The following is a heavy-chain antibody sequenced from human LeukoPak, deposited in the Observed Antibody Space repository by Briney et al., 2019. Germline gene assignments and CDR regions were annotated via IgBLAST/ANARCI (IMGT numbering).Heavy chain of an antibody. CDR1: GFTSSTNW. CDR2: ISIDGSTT. Sequence: PGGSLRLSCAASGFTSSTNWMHWVRQAPGKGLVWVSRISIDGSTTNYADSVKGRFTISRDNAKNSLYLQMNSLRAEDTAVYYCARDLFDSSGYYTAGGYWGQGTLVTVSS. J-gene: IGHJ4*02. D-gene: IGHD3-22*01. V-gene: IGHV3-74*01. CDR3: ARDLFDSSGYYTAGGY.